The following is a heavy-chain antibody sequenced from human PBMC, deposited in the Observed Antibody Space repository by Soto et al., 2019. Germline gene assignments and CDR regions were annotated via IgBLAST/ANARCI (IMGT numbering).Heavy chain of an antibody. D-gene: IGHD2-21*02. CDR3: ARRGTATPFDY. CDR2: IYYSGST. Sequence: SETLSLTCTVSGGSISSSSYYWGWIRQPPGKGLEWIGSIYYSGSTYYNPSLKSRVTISVDTSKNQFSLKLSSVTAADTAVYYCARRGTATPFDYRGQGTLVTVSS. CDR1: GGSISSSSYY. V-gene: IGHV4-39*01. J-gene: IGHJ4*02.